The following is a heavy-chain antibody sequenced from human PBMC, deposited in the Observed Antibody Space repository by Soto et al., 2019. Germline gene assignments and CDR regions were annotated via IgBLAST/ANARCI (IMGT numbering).Heavy chain of an antibody. CDR2: IYKTGNT. Sequence: PWETLSLTCTVSGGSLSNGDYYWSWIRQHPEMGLEWIGYIYKTGNTYYNPSLKSRAIISVDTSDNMFSLKLSSVTAADTAIYYCARVGISPSDAFDFWGQGTMVTVSS. D-gene: IGHD3-3*02. V-gene: IGHV4-31*03. J-gene: IGHJ3*01. CDR1: GGSLSNGDYY. CDR3: ARVGISPSDAFDF.